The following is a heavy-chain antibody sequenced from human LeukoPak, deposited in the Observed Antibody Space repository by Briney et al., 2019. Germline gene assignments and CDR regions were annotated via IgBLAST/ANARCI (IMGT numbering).Heavy chain of an antibody. D-gene: IGHD3-10*01. Sequence: PGRSLRLSCAASGFTFSSYAMHWVRQAPGKGLEWVAVISYDGSNKYYAGSVKGRFTISRDNSKNTLYLQMNSLRAEDTAVYYCARVIPRITMVRGPFDYWGQGTLVTVSS. CDR1: GFTFSSYA. V-gene: IGHV3-30-3*01. CDR3: ARVIPRITMVRGPFDY. J-gene: IGHJ4*02. CDR2: ISYDGSNK.